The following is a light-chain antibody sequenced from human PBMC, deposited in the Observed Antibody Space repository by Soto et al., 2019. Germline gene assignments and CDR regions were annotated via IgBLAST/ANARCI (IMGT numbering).Light chain of an antibody. V-gene: IGKV1-5*01. CDR2: DAS. J-gene: IGKJ2*01. CDR3: QQYSSYWYT. Sequence: DVQMTQSPSTLSASVGDRVTITCRASQRISNWLAWYQQKPGKAPKLLIYDASSLETGVPSRFSGSGSGTEFTLTISSLQPNDFATYYCQQYSSYWYTFGQGTKLEIK. CDR1: QRISNW.